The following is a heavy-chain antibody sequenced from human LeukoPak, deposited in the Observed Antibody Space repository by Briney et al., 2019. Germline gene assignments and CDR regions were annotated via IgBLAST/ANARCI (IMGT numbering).Heavy chain of an antibody. D-gene: IGHD3-10*01. V-gene: IGHV3-23*01. CDR1: GFTFSSYG. Sequence: PGGSLRLSCAASGFTFSSYGMSWVRQAPGKGLEWVSAISGSGGSTYYADSVKGRFTISRDNSKNTLYLQMNSLRAEDTAVYYCARAPYYYGSGGIGFDYWGQGTLVTVSS. J-gene: IGHJ4*02. CDR2: ISGSGGST. CDR3: ARAPYYYGSGGIGFDY.